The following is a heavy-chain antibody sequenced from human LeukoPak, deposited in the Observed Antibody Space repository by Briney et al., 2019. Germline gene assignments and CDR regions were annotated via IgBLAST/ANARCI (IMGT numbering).Heavy chain of an antibody. CDR3: ARHIPFDC. Sequence: GGSLRLSCAASGFTFSSSSMNWVRQAPEKGLGWVSYISTSGGTIYYAGSVKGRFTISRDNAKNSLYLQMDSLRAEDTAVYYCARHIPFDCWGQGTLVTVSS. D-gene: IGHD2-21*01. CDR2: ISTSGGTI. V-gene: IGHV3-48*01. J-gene: IGHJ4*02. CDR1: GFTFSSSS.